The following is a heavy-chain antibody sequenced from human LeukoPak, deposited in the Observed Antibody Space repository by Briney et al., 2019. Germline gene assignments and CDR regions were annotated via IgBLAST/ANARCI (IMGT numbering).Heavy chain of an antibody. CDR1: GGYFSGYY. Sequence: SETLSLTCAVYGGYFSGYYWSWIRQPPGKGLEWIGEINHSGSTNYNPSLKSRVTVSVDTSKNQFSLKLSSVTAADTAVYYCARSGPLRYYYYYYMDVWGKGTTVTVSS. V-gene: IGHV4-34*01. CDR2: INHSGST. CDR3: ARSGPLRYYYYYYMDV. J-gene: IGHJ6*03.